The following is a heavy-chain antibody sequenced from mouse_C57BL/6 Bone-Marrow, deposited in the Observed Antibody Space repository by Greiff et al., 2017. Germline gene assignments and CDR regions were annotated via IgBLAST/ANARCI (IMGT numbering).Heavy chain of an antibody. CDR2: INPSNGGT. J-gene: IGHJ3*01. V-gene: IGHV1-53*01. D-gene: IGHD2-5*01. CDR3: ARGAIVRRIFAY. Sequence: QVQLQQPGTELVKPGASVKLSCKASGYTFTSYWMPWVKQRPGQGLEWIGNINPSNGGTNYNEKFKSKATLTVDKSSSTAYMQLSSLTSEDSAVYYCARGAIVRRIFAYWGQGTLVTVSA. CDR1: GYTFTSYW.